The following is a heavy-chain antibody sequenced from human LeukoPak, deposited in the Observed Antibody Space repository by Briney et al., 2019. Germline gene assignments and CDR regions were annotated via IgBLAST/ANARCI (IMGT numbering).Heavy chain of an antibody. J-gene: IGHJ5*02. Sequence: SETLSLTCTVSGYSISSGYYWGWIRQPPGKGLEWIGSIYHSGSTYYNPSLKSRVTISIHTSKNQFSLKLSSVTAADTAVYYCARDFGVATGWFDPWGQGTLVTVSS. CDR3: ARDFGVATGWFDP. D-gene: IGHD3-3*01. V-gene: IGHV4-38-2*02. CDR2: IYHSGST. CDR1: GYSISSGYY.